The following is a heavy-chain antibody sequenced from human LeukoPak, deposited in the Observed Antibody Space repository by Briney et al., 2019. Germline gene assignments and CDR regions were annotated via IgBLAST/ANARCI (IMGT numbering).Heavy chain of an antibody. D-gene: IGHD3-10*01. J-gene: IGHJ5*02. CDR1: GDSVSSNSAA. CDR2: TYYRSKWYN. V-gene: IGHV6-1*01. Sequence: SQTLSLTCAISGDSVSSNSAAWNWIRQSPSRGLEWLGRTYYRSKWYNDYAVSVKSRITINPDTSKNQFSLQLNSVTPEDTAVYYCARETLYYYGSGSRNTAWGFDPWGQGALVTVSS. CDR3: ARETLYYYGSGSRNTAWGFDP.